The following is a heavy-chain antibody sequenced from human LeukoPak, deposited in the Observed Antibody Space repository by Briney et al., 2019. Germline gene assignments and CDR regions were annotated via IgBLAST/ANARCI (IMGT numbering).Heavy chain of an antibody. V-gene: IGHV3-72*01. CDR2: TKNKGQSHIT. Sequence: GSLRLSCAASGFTFSSYGMHWVRQAPGKGLEWVGRTKNKGQSHITDYAASVKGRFFSSRDDSKNSLYLQMNSLQTDDTGIYYCARDTAAALDFWGQGILVTVSS. D-gene: IGHD2-15*01. CDR3: ARDTAAALDF. J-gene: IGHJ4*02. CDR1: GFTFSSYG.